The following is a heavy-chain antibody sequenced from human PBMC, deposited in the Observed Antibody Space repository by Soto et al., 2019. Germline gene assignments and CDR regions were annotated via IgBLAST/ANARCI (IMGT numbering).Heavy chain of an antibody. D-gene: IGHD3-9*01. Sequence: QVQLVQSGAEVKKPGASVKVSCKASGYTFTIYGITWVRQAPGQGLEWMGWSRDDNGHTNYAQKLQGRVTMTTDTSTSTAYREMRSLRSDDTAVYYCARGGTGYSPNDYWGQGTLVIVSS. V-gene: IGHV1-18*01. J-gene: IGHJ4*02. CDR2: SRDDNGHT. CDR1: GYTFTIYG. CDR3: ARGGTGYSPNDY.